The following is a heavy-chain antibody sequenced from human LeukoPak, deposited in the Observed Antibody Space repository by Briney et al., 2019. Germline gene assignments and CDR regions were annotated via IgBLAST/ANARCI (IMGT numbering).Heavy chain of an antibody. CDR1: GGTFSSYA. V-gene: IGHV1-69*05. D-gene: IGHD6-6*01. Sequence: GASVKVSCKASGGTFSSYAISWVRQAPGQGLEWMGGIIPIFGTANYAQKFQGRVTITTDESTSTAYMELSSLRSEDTAVYYCARDLIAARPGLGNWFDPWGQGTLATVSS. J-gene: IGHJ5*02. CDR2: IIPIFGTA. CDR3: ARDLIAARPGLGNWFDP.